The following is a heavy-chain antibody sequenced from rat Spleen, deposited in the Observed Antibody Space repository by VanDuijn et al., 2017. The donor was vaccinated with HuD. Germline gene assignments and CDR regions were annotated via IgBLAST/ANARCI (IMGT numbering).Heavy chain of an antibody. CDR3: ARQRDRYGYRGVMDA. J-gene: IGHJ4*01. CDR2: LTNSGGST. Sequence: EVQLVESDGGLVQPGRSLKLSCAASGFTFSNYGMAWVRQAPTKGLEWVASLTNSGGSTYYRDSVKGRFTISRDNAKSTLYLQMDSLRSDDTATYYCARQRDRYGYRGVMDAWGQGASVTVSS. D-gene: IGHD1-9*01. CDR1: GFTFSNYG. V-gene: IGHV5S13*01.